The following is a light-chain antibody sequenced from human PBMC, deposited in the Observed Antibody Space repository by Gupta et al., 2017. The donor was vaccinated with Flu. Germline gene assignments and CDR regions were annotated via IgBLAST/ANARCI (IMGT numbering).Light chain of an antibody. J-gene: IGLJ1*01. CDR1: SSDVGGYNY. Sequence: QSALTQPASVSGSPGQSITIPSTGTSSDVGGYNYVSWYQQHPGKAPKLMIYEVSNRPSGVSNRFSGSKSGNTASLTISSLQAEDEADYYCSSYTINTTLVFGTGTKVTVL. V-gene: IGLV2-14*01. CDR3: SSYTINTTLV. CDR2: EVS.